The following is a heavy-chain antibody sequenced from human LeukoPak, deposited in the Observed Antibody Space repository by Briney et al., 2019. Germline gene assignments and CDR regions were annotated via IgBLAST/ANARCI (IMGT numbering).Heavy chain of an antibody. V-gene: IGHV1-24*01. Sequence: ASVKVSCKVSGYTLTELSMHWVRQAPGKGLEWMGGFDPEDGETIYAQKFQGRVTMTEDTSTDTAYMELSSLRSEDTAVYYCATSSGSYSVDAFDIRGQGTMVTVSS. J-gene: IGHJ3*02. CDR1: GYTLTELS. D-gene: IGHD1-26*01. CDR3: ATSSGSYSVDAFDI. CDR2: FDPEDGET.